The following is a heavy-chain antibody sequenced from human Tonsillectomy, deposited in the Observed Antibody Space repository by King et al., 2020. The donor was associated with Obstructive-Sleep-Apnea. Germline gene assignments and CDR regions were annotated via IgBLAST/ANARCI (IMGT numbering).Heavy chain of an antibody. CDR2: IYYSGST. V-gene: IGHV4-59*01. J-gene: IGHJ3*02. CDR1: GASISSYY. CDR3: ARDVYYYDSSGHAFDI. D-gene: IGHD3-22*01. Sequence: QLQESGPGLVKPSETLSLTCTVSGASISSYYWSWIRQPPGKGLEWIGYIYYSGSTNYNPSLKSRVTISVDTSKNQFSLKLSSVTAADTAVYYCARDVYYYDSSGHAFDIWGQGTMVTVSS.